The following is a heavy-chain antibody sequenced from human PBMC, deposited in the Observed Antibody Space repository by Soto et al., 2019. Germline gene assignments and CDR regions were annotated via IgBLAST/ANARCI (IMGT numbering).Heavy chain of an antibody. CDR3: ARGTVVTHFDY. D-gene: IGHD2-15*01. J-gene: IGHJ4*02. CDR1: GYTFTSYA. V-gene: IGHV1-3*05. Sequence: QVQLVQSGAEEKKPGASVKDSCKASGYTFTSYAMHWVRQAPGQRLEWMGWINAGNGNTKYSQKFQGRVTITRDTSASTAYMELSSLRSEDTAVYYWARGTVVTHFDYWGQGTLVTFSS. CDR2: INAGNGNT.